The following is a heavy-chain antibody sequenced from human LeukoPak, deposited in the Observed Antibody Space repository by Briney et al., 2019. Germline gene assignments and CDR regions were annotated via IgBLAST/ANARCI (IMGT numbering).Heavy chain of an antibody. Sequence: GASVKVSCKASGYTFTSYDINWVRQATGQGLEWMGWMNPNSGNTGYAQKFQGRVTMTRNTSISTAYMEQSSLRSEDTAVYYCARYYYGSGSYPDAFDIWGRETMVTVSS. V-gene: IGHV1-8*01. CDR1: GYTFTSYD. CDR2: MNPNSGNT. D-gene: IGHD3-10*01. CDR3: ARYYYGSGSYPDAFDI. J-gene: IGHJ3*02.